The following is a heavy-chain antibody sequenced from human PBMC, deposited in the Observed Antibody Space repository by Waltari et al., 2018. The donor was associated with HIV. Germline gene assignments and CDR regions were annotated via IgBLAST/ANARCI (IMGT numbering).Heavy chain of an antibody. CDR2: IYTSGST. D-gene: IGHD3-16*02. Sequence: QVQLEESGPGLVKPSETLSLTCAVSGGSISTYYCSWIRRPAGKGLEWIGRIYTSGSTNYNPSLKSRVTLSVDTSMNQFSLKLSSVTAADTAVYYCARGLRLGELSLYKYAFDIWGQGTMVTVSS. CDR3: ARGLRLGELSLYKYAFDI. V-gene: IGHV4-4*07. CDR1: GGSISTYY. J-gene: IGHJ3*02.